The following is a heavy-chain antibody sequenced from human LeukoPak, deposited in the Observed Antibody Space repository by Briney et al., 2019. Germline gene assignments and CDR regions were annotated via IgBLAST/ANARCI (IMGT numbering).Heavy chain of an antibody. Sequence: GGSLRLSCAASGFTFSSYAMSWVRQAPGKGLEWVSGISGSGGSTYYADSVKGRFTISRDNSKNTLYLQMNSLRAEDTAVYYCARGAHYDVLTGYTKGSWFDPWGQGTLVTVSS. D-gene: IGHD3-9*01. CDR1: GFTFSSYA. V-gene: IGHV3-23*01. CDR2: ISGSGGST. J-gene: IGHJ5*02. CDR3: ARGAHYDVLTGYTKGSWFDP.